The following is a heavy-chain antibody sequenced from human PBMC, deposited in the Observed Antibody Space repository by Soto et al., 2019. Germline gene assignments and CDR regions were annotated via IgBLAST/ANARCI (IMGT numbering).Heavy chain of an antibody. J-gene: IGHJ5*02. CDR3: ARVGGAARPWWFAP. Sequence: QLQLQESGSGLVKPSQTLSLTCAVSGGSISSGGYSWSWIRQPPGKGLEWIGYIYHSGSTYYNPSLKSRVTISVDRSKNQFSLKLSSVTAADTAVYYCARVGGAARPWWFAPWGQGTLVTVSS. D-gene: IGHD6-6*01. V-gene: IGHV4-30-2*01. CDR1: GGSISSGGYS. CDR2: IYHSGST.